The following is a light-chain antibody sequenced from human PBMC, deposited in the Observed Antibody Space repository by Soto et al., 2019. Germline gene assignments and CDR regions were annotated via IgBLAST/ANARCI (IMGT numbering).Light chain of an antibody. V-gene: IGKV3D-15*01. CDR1: QSVSSN. Sequence: EIVMTQSPATLSVSPGERATLSCRASQSVSSNLAWYQQKPGQAPRLLIFGASTRATGIPARFSGSGSGTECTLTINSLQSEDFALYYCQQYKYWPRTFGGGTKVEIK. CDR2: GAS. CDR3: QQYKYWPRT. J-gene: IGKJ4*01.